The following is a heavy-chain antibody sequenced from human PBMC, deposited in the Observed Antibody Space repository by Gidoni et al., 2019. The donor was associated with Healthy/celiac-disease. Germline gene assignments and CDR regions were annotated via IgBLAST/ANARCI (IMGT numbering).Heavy chain of an antibody. V-gene: IGHV4-34*01. CDR3: ARGEVAAAGTSDY. CDR1: GGSFSGYY. Sequence: QVQLQQWGAGLLKPSETLSLTCAVYGGSFSGYYWSWIRQPPGKGLEWIGENNHIGSTNDNPSLKSRVTISVDTYKNQFSLKLSSVTAADTAVYYCARGEVAAAGTSDYWGQGTLVTVPS. J-gene: IGHJ4*02. D-gene: IGHD6-13*01. CDR2: NNHIGST.